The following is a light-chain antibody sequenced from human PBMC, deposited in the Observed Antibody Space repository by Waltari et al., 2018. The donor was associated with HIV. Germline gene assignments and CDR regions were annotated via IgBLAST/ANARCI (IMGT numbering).Light chain of an antibody. V-gene: IGLV3-1*01. CDR2: EDK. CDR1: RLVDKY. CDR3: LAWDSSTAV. J-gene: IGLJ3*02. Sequence: SYELTQSPSVSVSAGQTASITCSGDRLVDKYVSWYRQKPGQSPVLVMYEDKKRPSGIPDRYSSTNVWRTATLTISGTQAMDEADYYCLAWDSSTAVFGGGTKLTVL.